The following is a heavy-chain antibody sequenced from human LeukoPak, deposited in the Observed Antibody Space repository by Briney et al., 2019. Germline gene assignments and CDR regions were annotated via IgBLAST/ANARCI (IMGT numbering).Heavy chain of an antibody. CDR3: ARDTGDDYVDY. D-gene: IGHD3-16*01. J-gene: IGHJ4*02. CDR2: INPSGGST. Sequence: ASVKVSCKASGYTFTSYYMHWVRQASGQGLEWMGIINPSGGSTSYAQKFQGRVTMTRDTSTSTVYMELSSLRSEDTAVYYCARDTGDDYVDYWGQGTLVTVSS. CDR1: GYTFTSYY. V-gene: IGHV1-46*01.